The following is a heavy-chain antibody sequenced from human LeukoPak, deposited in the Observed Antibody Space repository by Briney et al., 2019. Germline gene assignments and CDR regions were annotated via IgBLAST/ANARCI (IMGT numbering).Heavy chain of an antibody. CDR3: ARDRYYYDNSGAGVPDN. CDR2: IKPDGNEK. Sequence: GGSLRLSCAASGFIFRNYWMSWVRQAPGKGLEWVANIKPDGNEKYYVDSMKGRFTISRDNAKNSLYLQMNSLRAEDTAVYYCARDRYYYDNSGAGVPDNWGQGTLVTVSS. V-gene: IGHV3-7*04. CDR1: GFIFRNYW. D-gene: IGHD3-22*01. J-gene: IGHJ4*02.